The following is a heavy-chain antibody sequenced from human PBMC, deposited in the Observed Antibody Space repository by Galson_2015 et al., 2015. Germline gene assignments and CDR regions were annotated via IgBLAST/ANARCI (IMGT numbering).Heavy chain of an antibody. CDR2: ISYDGSNK. CDR1: GFTFSSYA. D-gene: IGHD3-3*01. Sequence: SLRLSCAASGFTFSSYAMHWVRQAPGKGLEWVAVISYDGSNKYYADSVKGRFTISRDNSKNTLYLQMNSLRADDTAVYYCARSAQDWGYYPSSKLDYWGQGTLVTVSS. J-gene: IGHJ4*02. CDR3: ARSAQDWGYYPSSKLDY. V-gene: IGHV3-30-3*01.